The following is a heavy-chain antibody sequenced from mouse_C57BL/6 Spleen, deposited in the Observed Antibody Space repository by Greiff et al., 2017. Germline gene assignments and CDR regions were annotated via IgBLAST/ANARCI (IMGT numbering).Heavy chain of an antibody. CDR1: GYTFTSYW. D-gene: IGHD1-1*01. Sequence: QVHVKQPGAELVKPGASVKMSCKASGYTFTSYWITWVKQRPGQGLEWIGDIYPGSGSTNYNEKFKSKATLTVDTSSSTAYMQLSSLTSEDSAVYYCARCTTVVAFDYWGQGTTLTVSS. V-gene: IGHV1-55*01. CDR2: IYPGSGST. CDR3: ARCTTVVAFDY. J-gene: IGHJ2*01.